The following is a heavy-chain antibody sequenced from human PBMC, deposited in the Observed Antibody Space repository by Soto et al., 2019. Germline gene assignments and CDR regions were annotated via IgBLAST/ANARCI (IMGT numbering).Heavy chain of an antibody. CDR3: ARSVGGSNVNFDY. CDR1: GYTFTSYD. Sequence: QVQLVQSGAEVRTPGASVKVSCKASGYTFTSYDINWGRQATGQGPEWMGWMNPDSGNTGYVQKFQGRVTMTRNTAISTAYMELSSLRSEDTAVYYCARSVGGSNVNFDYWGQGTLVTVSS. CDR2: MNPDSGNT. D-gene: IGHD3-10*01. J-gene: IGHJ4*02. V-gene: IGHV1-8*01.